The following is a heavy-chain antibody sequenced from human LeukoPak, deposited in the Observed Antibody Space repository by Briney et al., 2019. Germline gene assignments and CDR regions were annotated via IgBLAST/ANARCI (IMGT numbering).Heavy chain of an antibody. D-gene: IGHD2-2*01. J-gene: IGHJ4*02. CDR2: IKSDGSST. Sequence: GGSLRLSCAASGFTFTIYWMHWVRQAPGKGLVWVSRIKSDGSSTRYADSVKGRFTISRDDSKNTLYLQMNSLRAEDTAVYYCAKDLRYCSSTSCYPLFDYWGQGTLVTVSS. CDR1: GFTFTIYW. V-gene: IGHV3-74*01. CDR3: AKDLRYCSSTSCYPLFDY.